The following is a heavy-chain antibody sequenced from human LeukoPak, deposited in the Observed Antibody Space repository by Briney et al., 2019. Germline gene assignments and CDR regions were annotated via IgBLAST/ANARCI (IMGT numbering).Heavy chain of an antibody. CDR2: ISGSGGST. V-gene: IGHV3-23*01. J-gene: IGHJ4*02. D-gene: IGHD3-3*01. CDR3: ARAVYDFWSGYYIDY. Sequence: GGSLRLSCAASGFTFSSYAMSWVRQAPGKGLEWVSAISGSGGSTYYADSVKGRFTISRDNAKNSLYLQMNSLRAEDTAVYYCARAVYDFWSGYYIDYWGQGTLVTVSS. CDR1: GFTFSSYA.